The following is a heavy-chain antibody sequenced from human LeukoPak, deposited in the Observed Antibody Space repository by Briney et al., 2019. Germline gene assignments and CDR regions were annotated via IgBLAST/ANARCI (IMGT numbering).Heavy chain of an antibody. CDR1: GGSLKTYY. Sequence: SETLSLTCSVSGGSLKTYYWTWIRQPAGKGLEWIGRIYTSGSTNYNPSLKSRVTMSVDTSKNQFSLKLSSVTAADTAVYYCARESIVVVPAAIGSWFDPWGQGTLVTVSS. J-gene: IGHJ5*02. V-gene: IGHV4-4*07. CDR3: ARESIVVVPAAIGSWFDP. CDR2: IYTSGST. D-gene: IGHD2-2*01.